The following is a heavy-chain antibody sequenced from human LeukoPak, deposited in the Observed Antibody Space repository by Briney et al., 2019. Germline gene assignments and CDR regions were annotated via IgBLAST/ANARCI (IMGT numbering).Heavy chain of an antibody. CDR1: GGTFSSYA. CDR3: ARDLRGLHLD. CDR2: IIPIFGTA. J-gene: IGHJ4*02. V-gene: IGHV1-69*13. Sequence: GASVKVSCKASGGTFSSYATSWVRQAPGQGLEWMGGIIPIFGTANYAQKFQGRVTITADESTSTAYMELSSLRSEDTAVYYCARDLRGLHLDWGQGTLVTVSS. D-gene: IGHD5-18*01.